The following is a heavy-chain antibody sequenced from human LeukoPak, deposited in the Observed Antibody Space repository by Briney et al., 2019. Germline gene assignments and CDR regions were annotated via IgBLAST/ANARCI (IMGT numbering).Heavy chain of an antibody. Sequence: PSETLSLTCTVSGGSISSYYWSWIRQPPGKGLEWIGYIYYSGSTNYNPSLKSRVTISVDTSKNRFSLKLSSVTAADTAVYYCARMGRIAARPYYYYMDVWGKGTTVTVSS. CDR3: ARMGRIAARPYYYYMDV. CDR2: IYYSGST. CDR1: GGSISSYY. V-gene: IGHV4-59*01. J-gene: IGHJ6*03. D-gene: IGHD6-6*01.